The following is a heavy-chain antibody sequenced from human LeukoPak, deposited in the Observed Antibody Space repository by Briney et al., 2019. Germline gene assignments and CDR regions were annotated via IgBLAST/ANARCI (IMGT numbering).Heavy chain of an antibody. CDR3: AKAGIAASRGNSYYYYMDV. CDR1: GFTFSSYA. Sequence: GGSLRLSCAASGFTFSSYAMSWVRQAPGKGLEWVSAISGSGGSTYYADSVKGRFTISRDNSKNTLYLQMNSLRAEDTAVYYCAKAGIAASRGNSYYYYMDVWGKGTTVTVSS. J-gene: IGHJ6*03. D-gene: IGHD6-13*01. CDR2: ISGSGGST. V-gene: IGHV3-23*01.